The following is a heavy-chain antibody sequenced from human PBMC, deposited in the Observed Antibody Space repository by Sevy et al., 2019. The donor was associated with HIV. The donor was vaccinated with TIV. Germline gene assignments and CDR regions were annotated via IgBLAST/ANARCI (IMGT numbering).Heavy chain of an antibody. J-gene: IGHJ4*02. CDR1: AYTFPTHW. CDR3: ARLDSYSIGWSPRYYFDY. V-gene: IGHV5-51*01. Sequence: GESLKISCKGSAYTFPTHWIGWVRQMPGKGLEWMGLMYPGDSDPRYSPSFQGEVTMSVDKAVSTAYLQWHSLETSDTAIYYCARLDSYSIGWSPRYYFDYWGQGTLVTVSS. CDR2: MYPGDSDP. D-gene: IGHD6-19*01.